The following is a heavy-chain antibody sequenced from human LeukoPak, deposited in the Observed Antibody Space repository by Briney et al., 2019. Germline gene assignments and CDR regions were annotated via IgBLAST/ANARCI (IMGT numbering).Heavy chain of an antibody. CDR2: IYSGGST. V-gene: IGHV3-53*01. CDR3: AKDSAKKYDDY. D-gene: IGHD2/OR15-2a*01. Sequence: GGSLRLSCAASGFTVSSNYMSWVRQAPGKGLEWVSVIYSGGSTYYADSVKGRFTISRDNSKNTLYLQMNSLRAEDTAVYYCAKDSAKKYDDYWGQGTLVTVSS. J-gene: IGHJ4*02. CDR1: GFTVSSNY.